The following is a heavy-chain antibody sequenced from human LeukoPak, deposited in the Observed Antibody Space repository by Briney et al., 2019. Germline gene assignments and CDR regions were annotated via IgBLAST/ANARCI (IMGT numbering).Heavy chain of an antibody. J-gene: IGHJ4*02. CDR3: AREPPYDYVWGRPLDY. CDR1: GYTFTSYG. Sequence: ASVKVSCKASGYTFTSYGISWVRQAPGQGLEWMGWISAYNGNTNYAQKLQGRVTMTTDTSTSTAYMELRSLRSDDTAVYYCAREPPYDYVWGRPLDYWGQGTLVTVSS. V-gene: IGHV1-18*01. CDR2: ISAYNGNT. D-gene: IGHD3-16*01.